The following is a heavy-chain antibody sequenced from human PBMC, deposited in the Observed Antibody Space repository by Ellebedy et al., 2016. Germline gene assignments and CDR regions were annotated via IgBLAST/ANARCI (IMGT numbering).Heavy chain of an antibody. V-gene: IGHV3-23*01. J-gene: IGHJ2*01. D-gene: IGHD2-21*01. CDR2: LSGSGPKT. Sequence: GESLKISXAASGFTFKTYAMSWVRQAPGDGLEWVSTLSGSGPKTYYADSVQGRFTISRDNSKSTLYLQMNSLRAEDTAVYYCAKHETDGDYYFDLWGRGTLVTVSS. CDR3: AKHETDGDYYFDL. CDR1: GFTFKTYA.